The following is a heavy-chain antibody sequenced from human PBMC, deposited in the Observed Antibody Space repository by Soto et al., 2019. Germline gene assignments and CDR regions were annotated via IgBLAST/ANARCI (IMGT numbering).Heavy chain of an antibody. CDR2: IWYDGSNK. J-gene: IGHJ4*02. D-gene: IGHD3-9*01. CDR3: ARDEGFRYFDWLFY. V-gene: IGHV3-33*01. Sequence: QVQLVESGGGVVQPGRSLRLSCAASGFTFSSYGMHWVRQAPGKGLEWVAVIWYDGSNKYYADSVKGRFTISRDNSKNTRYLQMNSLRAEDTAVYYCARDEGFRYFDWLFYWGQGTLVTVSS. CDR1: GFTFSSYG.